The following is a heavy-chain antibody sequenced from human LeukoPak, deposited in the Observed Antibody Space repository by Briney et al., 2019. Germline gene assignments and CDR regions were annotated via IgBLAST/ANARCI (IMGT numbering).Heavy chain of an antibody. V-gene: IGHV3-48*02. CDR2: ISSGGGTT. CDR1: GFTFSSYG. Sequence: HPGGSLRLSCAASGFTFSSYGMNWVRQAPGKGLEWVSYISSGGGTTHYADSVKGRFTISRDNAKNSLYLQMNSLRDEDTAEYYCARDRSSSAAPSLSYWGQGTLVTVSS. CDR3: ARDRSSSAAPSLSY. D-gene: IGHD6-13*01. J-gene: IGHJ4*02.